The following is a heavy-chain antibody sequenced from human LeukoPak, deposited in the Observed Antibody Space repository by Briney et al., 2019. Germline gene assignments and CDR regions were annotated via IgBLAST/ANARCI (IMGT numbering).Heavy chain of an antibody. J-gene: IGHJ4*02. Sequence: PGGSLRLSCAASGFTFSSYSMHWVRQAPGKGLEWLSYISTSSRSTYYADSGKGRFTISRDNAKNTLFLDMHSLRPGDSAVYYCARSAVRGVACDYWGQGTLLTVSS. CDR2: ISTSSRST. D-gene: IGHD3-10*01. CDR1: GFTFSSYS. CDR3: ARSAVRGVACDY. V-gene: IGHV3-48*01.